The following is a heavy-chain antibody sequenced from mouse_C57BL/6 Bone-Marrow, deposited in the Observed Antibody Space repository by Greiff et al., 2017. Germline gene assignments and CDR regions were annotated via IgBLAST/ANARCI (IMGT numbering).Heavy chain of an antibody. Sequence: QVQLQQPGAELVKPGASVKVSCKASGYTFTSYWMHWVKQRPGQGLEWIGRIHPSASDTNYNQKFKGKATLTVDKSSSTAYMQLSSLTSEDSAVYYCAIGATVVAKHAMDYWGQGTSVTVSS. CDR1: GYTFTSYW. CDR2: IHPSASDT. CDR3: AIGATVVAKHAMDY. V-gene: IGHV1-74*01. J-gene: IGHJ4*01. D-gene: IGHD1-1*01.